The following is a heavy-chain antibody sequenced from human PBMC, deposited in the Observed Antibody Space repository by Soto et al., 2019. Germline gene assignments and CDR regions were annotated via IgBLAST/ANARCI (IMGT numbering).Heavy chain of an antibody. CDR1: GYTFTSYY. J-gene: IGHJ6*02. Sequence: GASVKVSCKASGYTFTSYYMHWVRQAPGQGLEWMGIINPSGGSTSYAQKFQGRVSMTRDTSTSTVYMELSSLRSEDTAVYYCARERFSMVRGVILHYYYGMDVWGQGTTVTVSS. CDR2: INPSGGST. D-gene: IGHD3-10*01. V-gene: IGHV1-46*01. CDR3: ARERFSMVRGVILHYYYGMDV.